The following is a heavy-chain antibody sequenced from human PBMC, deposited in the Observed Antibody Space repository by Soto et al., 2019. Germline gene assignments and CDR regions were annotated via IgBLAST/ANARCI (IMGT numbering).Heavy chain of an antibody. D-gene: IGHD2-15*01. CDR3: ARAAVGYPGAFDI. CDR2: IIPIFGTA. J-gene: IGHJ3*02. CDR1: GGTFSSYA. V-gene: IGHV1-69*01. Sequence: QVQLVQSGAEVKTPGSSVKVSCKASGGTFSSYAISWLRQAPGQGREWMGGIIPIFGTAKYAQKFQGRVTITADESTSTAYMELSSLRSEDAAVYYGARAAVGYPGAFDIWGQGTMVTVSS.